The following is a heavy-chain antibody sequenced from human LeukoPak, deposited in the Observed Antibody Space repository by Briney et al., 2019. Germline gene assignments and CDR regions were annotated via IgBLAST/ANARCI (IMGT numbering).Heavy chain of an antibody. D-gene: IGHD3-22*01. CDR3: LSDGRYDSSGYYGY. Sequence: SQTLSLTCTVPGGSISSYYWSWIRHPPGKGLEWIGYIHYSGSTNYNPSLTSQVTISLDTFKKQFSLETRSVPAARPAVFYCLSDGRYDSSGYYGYWGQGTLVTVSP. V-gene: IGHV4-59*01. CDR1: GGSISSYY. CDR2: IHYSGST. J-gene: IGHJ4*02.